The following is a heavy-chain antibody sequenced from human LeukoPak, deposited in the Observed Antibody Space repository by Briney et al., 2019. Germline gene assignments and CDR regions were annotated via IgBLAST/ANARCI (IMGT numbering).Heavy chain of an antibody. D-gene: IGHD2-2*02. J-gene: IGHJ4*02. V-gene: IGHV4-34*01. CDR1: GGSFGGYY. CDR2: INHSGST. CDR3: ARWVGYCSSTSCYTDY. Sequence: PSETLSLTCAVYGGSFGGYYWSWIRQPPGKGLEWIGEINHSGSTNYNPSLKSRVTISVDTSKNQFSLKLSSVTAADPAVDYCARWVGYCSSTSCYTDYWGQGTLVTVSS.